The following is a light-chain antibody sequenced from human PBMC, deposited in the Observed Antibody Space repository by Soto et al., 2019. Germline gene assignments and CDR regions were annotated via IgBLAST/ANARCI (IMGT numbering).Light chain of an antibody. CDR2: GAS. V-gene: IGKV3-20*01. CDR1: QSFSSSY. CDR3: QQYVTSPYT. J-gene: IGKJ2*01. Sequence: EIVLTQSPGTLSLSPGERATLSCRASQSFSSSYLAWYQQKPGQAPRLLIYGASSRATGIPDRFSGSGSGTDFTLNISRLEPEDFAVYYCQQYVTSPYTFGQGTKLEI.